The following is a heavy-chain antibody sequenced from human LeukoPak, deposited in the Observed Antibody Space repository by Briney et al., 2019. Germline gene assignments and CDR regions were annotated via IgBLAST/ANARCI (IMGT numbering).Heavy chain of an antibody. Sequence: PGGSLRLSCAATGFTFNTFAMHWVRQAPGKGLEGLGLISYDGGKQIYPASVKGRFPFSRDNSNTTLYLQTNNLRPEDTALYYCARESHEGATRAYNGFDPWGQGTLVSVSS. CDR3: ARESHEGATRAYNGFDP. CDR1: GFTFNTFA. V-gene: IGHV3-30-3*01. D-gene: IGHD1-26*01. CDR2: ISYDGGKQ. J-gene: IGHJ5*02.